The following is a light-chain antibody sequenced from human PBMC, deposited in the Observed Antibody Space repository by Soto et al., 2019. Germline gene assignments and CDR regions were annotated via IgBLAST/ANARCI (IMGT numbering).Light chain of an antibody. V-gene: IGKV3-20*01. CDR3: QPYGSSRA. CDR2: GAS. J-gene: IGKJ5*01. Sequence: IVFTQSPGTLSLYQEDRATLSCRAGQSVGSSYLAWYQQKPGQAPRLLIYGASSRATGIPDRFSGSGSGTDFTLTIIRLEHEDFAVYYCQPYGSSRASGQGTRPEI. CDR1: QSVGSSY.